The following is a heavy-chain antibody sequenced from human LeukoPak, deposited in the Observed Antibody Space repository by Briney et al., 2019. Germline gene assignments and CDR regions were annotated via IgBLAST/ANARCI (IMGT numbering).Heavy chain of an antibody. CDR3: ARDGYYYDSSGYYP. CDR2: IYYSGST. V-gene: IGHV4-59*01. Sequence: SETLSLTCTVSGGSISSYYWSWIRQPPGKGREWIGYIYYSGSTNYNPSLKSRVTISVDTSKNQFSLKLSSVTAADTAVYYCARDGYYYDSSGYYPWGQGTLVTVSS. D-gene: IGHD3-22*01. CDR1: GGSISSYY. J-gene: IGHJ5*02.